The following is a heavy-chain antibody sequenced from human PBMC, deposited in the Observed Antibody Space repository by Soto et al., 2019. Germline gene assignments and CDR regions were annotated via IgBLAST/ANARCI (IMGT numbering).Heavy chain of an antibody. CDR2: ISGSGGST. CDR3: AKSNPYDSSGNMGLFDY. V-gene: IGHV3-23*01. CDR1: GFTFSSYA. Sequence: EVQLLESGGGLVQPGGSLRLSCAASGFTFSSYAMSWVRQAPGKGLEWVSAISGSGGSTYYADSVKGRFTISRDNSKNTLYLQMNSLRAEDTAVYYCAKSNPYDSSGNMGLFDYWGQGTLVTVSS. J-gene: IGHJ4*02. D-gene: IGHD3-22*01.